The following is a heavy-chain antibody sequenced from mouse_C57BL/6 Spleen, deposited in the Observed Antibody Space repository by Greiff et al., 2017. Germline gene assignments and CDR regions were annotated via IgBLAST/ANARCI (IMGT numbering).Heavy chain of an antibody. V-gene: IGHV5-4*01. CDR2: ISDGGSYT. CDR3: AREHYDYASWFAY. D-gene: IGHD2-4*01. CDR1: GFTFSSYA. J-gene: IGHJ3*01. Sequence: EVHLVESGGGLVKPGGSLKLSCAASGFTFSSYAMSWVRQTPEKRLEWVATISDGGSYTYYPDNVKGRFTISRDNTKNNLYLQKSHLKSEDTAMYYCAREHYDYASWFAYWGQGTLVTVSA.